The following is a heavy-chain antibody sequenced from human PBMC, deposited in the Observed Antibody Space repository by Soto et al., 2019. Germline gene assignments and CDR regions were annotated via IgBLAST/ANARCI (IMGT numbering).Heavy chain of an antibody. Sequence: AETLSLNCTVSGGSISSGGYYWSWIRQAPGKGLEWISYISTSSSFTNYADSVKGRFTISRDNIKNSVYLQMNSLRAEDTAVYYCARREGLLGAGSYDAMDVWGQGTTVTVSS. CDR2: ISTSSSFT. D-gene: IGHD3-16*01. V-gene: IGHV3-11*06. J-gene: IGHJ6*02. CDR3: ARREGLLGAGSYDAMDV. CDR1: GGSISSGGYY.